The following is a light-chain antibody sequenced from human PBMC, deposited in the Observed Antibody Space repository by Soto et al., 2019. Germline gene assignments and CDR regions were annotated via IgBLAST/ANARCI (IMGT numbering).Light chain of an antibody. J-gene: IGLJ1*01. CDR2: GNS. Sequence: QPVLTQPPSVSGAPGQRVTISCTGSSSNIGAGYDVHWYQQLPGTAPKLLIYGNSNRPSGVPDRFSGSKSGTSASLAITGLQAEDEADYYCQSYDSSQKVFGTGTKLTVL. CDR3: QSYDSSQKV. CDR1: SSNIGAGYD. V-gene: IGLV1-40*01.